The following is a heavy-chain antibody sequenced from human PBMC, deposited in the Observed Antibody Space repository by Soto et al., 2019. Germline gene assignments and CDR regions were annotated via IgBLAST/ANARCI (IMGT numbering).Heavy chain of an antibody. CDR2: IIPIFGTA. Sequence: SVKVSCKASGGTFSSYAISWVRQAPGQGLEWMGGIIPIFGTANYAQKFQGRVTITADESTSTAYMELSSLRSEDTAVYYCARGARRYYDSSGYYDMYYFDYWGRGTLVTVSS. V-gene: IGHV1-69*13. J-gene: IGHJ4*02. CDR1: GGTFSSYA. D-gene: IGHD3-22*01. CDR3: ARGARRYYDSSGYYDMYYFDY.